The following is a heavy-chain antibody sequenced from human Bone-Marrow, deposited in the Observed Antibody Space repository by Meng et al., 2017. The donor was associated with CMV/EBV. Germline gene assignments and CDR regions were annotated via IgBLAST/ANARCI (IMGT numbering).Heavy chain of an antibody. CDR3: ASPVEITSKMVRGAVSGENAFDI. Sequence: SVKVSCKASGGTFSSYAISWVRQAPGQGLEWMGGIIPILGIANYAQKFQGRVTITADKSTSTAYMELSNLRSEDTAVYYCASPVEITSKMVRGAVSGENAFDIWGQGTMVTVSS. J-gene: IGHJ3*02. V-gene: IGHV1-69*10. CDR2: IIPILGIA. CDR1: GGTFSSYA. D-gene: IGHD3-10*01.